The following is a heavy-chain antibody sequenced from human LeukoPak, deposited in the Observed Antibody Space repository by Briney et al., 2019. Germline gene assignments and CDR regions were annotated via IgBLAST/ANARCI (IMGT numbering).Heavy chain of an antibody. CDR2: ISWDGDST. J-gene: IGHJ4*02. D-gene: IGHD3-22*01. CDR1: GFTSDDYA. V-gene: IGHV3-43D*03. CDR3: ATAPYDSVGIFDY. Sequence: GGSLRLSCAVSGFTSDDYAMHWVRQAPRKGLECVSLISWDGDSTYYSDSVKGRFTISRDNNKNSLYLQMNSLRTEDTALYYCATAPYDSVGIFDYWGQGTLVTVSS.